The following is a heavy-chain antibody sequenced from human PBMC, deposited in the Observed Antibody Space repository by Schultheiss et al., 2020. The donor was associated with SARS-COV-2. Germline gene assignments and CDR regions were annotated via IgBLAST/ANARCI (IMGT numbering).Heavy chain of an antibody. V-gene: IGHV4-61*01. Sequence: SETLSLTCTVSGGSVSSGSYYWSWIRQPPGKGLEWIGYIYYSGSTNYNPSLKSRVTISVDTSKNQFSLKLSSVTAADTAVYYCARDNLNVPAVQNWFDPLGQGSLVTVSS. CDR2: IYYSGST. CDR3: ARDNLNVPAVQNWFDP. CDR1: GGSVSSGSYY. D-gene: IGHD2-2*01. J-gene: IGHJ5*02.